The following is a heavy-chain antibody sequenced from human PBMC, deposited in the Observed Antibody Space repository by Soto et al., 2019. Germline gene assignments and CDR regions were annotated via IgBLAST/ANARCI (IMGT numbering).Heavy chain of an antibody. Sequence: EVQLLESGGGLVQPGGSLRLSCAASGFAFSNYVMSWVRQAPGKGLEWVSAISSGGGSTYYADSVKGRFTISRDNSKNTLYLQMNSLRAEDTAVYYCAKAWTHYYYYGMDVWGQGTTVTVSS. D-gene: IGHD1-1*01. CDR2: ISSGGGST. CDR1: GFAFSNYV. J-gene: IGHJ6*02. V-gene: IGHV3-23*01. CDR3: AKAWTHYYYYGMDV.